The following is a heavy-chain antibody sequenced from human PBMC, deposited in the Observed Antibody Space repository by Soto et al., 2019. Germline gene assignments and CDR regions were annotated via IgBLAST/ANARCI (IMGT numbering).Heavy chain of an antibody. D-gene: IGHD3-3*01. Sequence: GGSLRLSCAASGFTFSSYGMHWVRQAPGKGLEWVAVISYDGSNKYYADSVKGRFTISRDNSKNTLYLQMNSLRAEDTAVYYCAKDGPLPRRAIFGVAENKHYYYYYGMDVWGQGTTVTVSS. CDR2: ISYDGSNK. V-gene: IGHV3-30*18. J-gene: IGHJ6*02. CDR1: GFTFSSYG. CDR3: AKDGPLPRRAIFGVAENKHYYYYYGMDV.